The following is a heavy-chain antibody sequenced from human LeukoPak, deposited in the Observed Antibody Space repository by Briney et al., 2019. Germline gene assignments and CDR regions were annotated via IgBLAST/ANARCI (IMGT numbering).Heavy chain of an antibody. D-gene: IGHD1-26*01. CDR3: ARVVGSYSAFDI. Sequence: GGSLRLSCAASGFTFSSYSMNWVRQAPGKGLEWVSSISSSSSYIYYADSVKGRFTISRDNAKNPLYLQMNSLRAEDTAVYYCARVVGSYSAFDIWGQGTMVTVSS. V-gene: IGHV3-21*01. CDR2: ISSSSSYI. CDR1: GFTFSSYS. J-gene: IGHJ3*02.